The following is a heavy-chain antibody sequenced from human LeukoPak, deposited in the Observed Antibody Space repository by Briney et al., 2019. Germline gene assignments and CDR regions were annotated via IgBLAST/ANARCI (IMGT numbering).Heavy chain of an antibody. D-gene: IGHD3-16*01. CDR2: ISGSGGST. V-gene: IGHV3-23*01. Sequence: GGSLRLSCAASGFTFSSYAMSWARQAPGKGLEWVSAISGSGGSTYYADSVKGRFTISRDNSKNTLYLQMNSLRAEDTAVYYCAKDQRGEYYFDYWGQGTLVTVSS. J-gene: IGHJ4*02. CDR3: AKDQRGEYYFDY. CDR1: GFTFSSYA.